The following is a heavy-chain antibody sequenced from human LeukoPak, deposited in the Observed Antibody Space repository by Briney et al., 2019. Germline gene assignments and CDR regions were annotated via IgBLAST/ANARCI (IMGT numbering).Heavy chain of an antibody. CDR3: ARGPRYYYDSSGYTKY. D-gene: IGHD3-22*01. CDR1: GFTFSSYW. J-gene: IGHJ4*02. Sequence: PGGSLRLSCAASGFTFSSYWMSWVRQAPGKGLEWVANIKQDGSEKYYVDSVKGRFTISRDNAKNSLYLQMNSLRAEDTAVCYCARGPRYYYDSSGYTKYWGQGTLVTVSS. V-gene: IGHV3-7*04. CDR2: IKQDGSEK.